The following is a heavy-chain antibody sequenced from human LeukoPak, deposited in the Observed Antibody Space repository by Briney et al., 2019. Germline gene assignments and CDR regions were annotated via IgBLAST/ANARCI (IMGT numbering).Heavy chain of an antibody. Sequence: GGSLRLSCAASGFTLSRHPIFWVRQAPGKGLEWVAVISHDGGNKYYTDSVKGRFTVSRDNAKNSLYLQMNSLRAEDTAVYYCASPTPYTDSSGYYGAFDIWGQGTMVTVSS. D-gene: IGHD3-22*01. J-gene: IGHJ3*02. V-gene: IGHV3-30*04. CDR1: GFTLSRHP. CDR2: ISHDGGNK. CDR3: ASPTPYTDSSGYYGAFDI.